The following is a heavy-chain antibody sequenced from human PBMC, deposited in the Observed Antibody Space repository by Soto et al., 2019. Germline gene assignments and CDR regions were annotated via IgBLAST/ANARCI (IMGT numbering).Heavy chain of an antibody. Sequence: QVHLVQSGAEVKKPGASVKVSCKASGYTFTNYGFSWVRQAPGQGLEWMGWFSAYNGNTNYAQKFQGRVTMTTDTSTNTGYMELRSLKSDDTAVYYCARDVAELELPVGLTWEYWGQGTLVTVSS. J-gene: IGHJ4*02. CDR1: GYTFTNYG. D-gene: IGHD1-7*01. V-gene: IGHV1-18*04. CDR3: ARDVAELELPVGLTWEY. CDR2: FSAYNGNT.